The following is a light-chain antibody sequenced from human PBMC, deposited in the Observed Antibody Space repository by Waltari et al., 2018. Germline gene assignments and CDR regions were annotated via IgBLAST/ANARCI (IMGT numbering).Light chain of an antibody. V-gene: IGKV3-11*01. CDR1: ESVSTY. Sequence: EIVLTPFPATLSLSPGETATISCRATESVSTYLGWFQQKPGQAPRLLIFDTSNRAAGIPARFSGSGSGTDFTLTISNLEPEDVGVYYCHQRSNWWWTFGQGTRVEVK. CDR2: DTS. CDR3: HQRSNWWWT. J-gene: IGKJ1*01.